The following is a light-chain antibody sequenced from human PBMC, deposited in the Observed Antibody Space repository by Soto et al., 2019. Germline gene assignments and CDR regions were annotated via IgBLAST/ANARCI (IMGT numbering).Light chain of an antibody. Sequence: QSVLTQPASVSGSPGQSITISCTGTSSDVGSYNLVSWYQQHPGKAPKLMIYEGSKRPSGVSNRFSVSKSGNTASLTISGLQAEDEADYYCCSYAGSSTHVVFGGGTKLTVL. CDR3: CSYAGSSTHVV. V-gene: IGLV2-23*01. CDR1: SSDVGSYNL. J-gene: IGLJ2*01. CDR2: EGS.